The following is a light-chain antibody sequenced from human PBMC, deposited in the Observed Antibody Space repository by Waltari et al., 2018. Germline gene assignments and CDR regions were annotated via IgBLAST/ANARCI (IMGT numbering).Light chain of an antibody. J-gene: IGKJ1*01. CDR1: QSVGRT. V-gene: IGKV3-20*01. Sequence: IVLTQSPVTLSLSPGERSTLSCRASQSVGRTLSWYQKRPGQYPRLVIYGASTRAPAIPERFSGSGSGTDFSHTISRLEPEDFAVYYCQHYVRLPVTFGQGTTVEIK. CDR3: QHYVRLPVT. CDR2: GAS.